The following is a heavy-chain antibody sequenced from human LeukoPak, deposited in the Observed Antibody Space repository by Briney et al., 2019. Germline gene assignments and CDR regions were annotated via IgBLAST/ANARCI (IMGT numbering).Heavy chain of an antibody. J-gene: IGHJ4*02. Sequence: TGGSLRLSCAASGFTFSSYAMHWVRQAPGKGLEYVSAISSNGGSTYYANSVKGRFTISRDNSKNTLYLQMGSLRAEDMAVYYCARSLRSEYYYDSSGYWGQGTLVTVSS. CDR1: GFTFSSYA. CDR2: ISSNGGST. V-gene: IGHV3-64*01. D-gene: IGHD3-22*01. CDR3: ARSLRSEYYYDSSGY.